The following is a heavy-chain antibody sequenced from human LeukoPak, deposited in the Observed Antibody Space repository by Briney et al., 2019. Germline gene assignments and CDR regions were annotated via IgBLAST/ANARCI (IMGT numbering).Heavy chain of an antibody. Sequence: SETLSLTCAVSGASISGSGYYLGWIRQPPGKGLEWIGNIYYTGSTNYNPSHKSRVTISIDTSKNQFSLKLSSVTAADTAVYYCARGSRITGTTQLPRMYYFDYWGQGTLVTVSS. D-gene: IGHD1-20*01. CDR3: ARGSRITGTTQLPRMYYFDY. CDR2: IYYTGST. CDR1: GASISGSGYY. J-gene: IGHJ4*02. V-gene: IGHV4-39*07.